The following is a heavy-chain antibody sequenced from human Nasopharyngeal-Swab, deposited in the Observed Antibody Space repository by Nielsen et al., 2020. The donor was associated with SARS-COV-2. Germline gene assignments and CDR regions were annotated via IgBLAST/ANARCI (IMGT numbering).Heavy chain of an antibody. J-gene: IGHJ4*02. Sequence: SVKVSCKASGGTFSSYAISWVRQAPGQGLEWMGGIIPIFGTANYAQKFQGRVTITADESTSTAYMELRSLRSDDTAVYYCARGFPMLPGGCDYWGQGTLVTASS. CDR1: GGTFSSYA. D-gene: IGHD2-8*01. V-gene: IGHV1-69*13. CDR3: ARGFPMLPGGCDY. CDR2: IIPIFGTA.